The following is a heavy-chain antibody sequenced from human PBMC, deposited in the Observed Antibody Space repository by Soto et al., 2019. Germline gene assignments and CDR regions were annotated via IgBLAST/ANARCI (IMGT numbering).Heavy chain of an antibody. CDR2: ISKSGGGT. D-gene: IGHD6-13*01. CDR1: GFTFSNYA. J-gene: IGHJ4*02. CDR3: AKTSSLFDY. Sequence: EVQLLESGGGLVQPGGSLRLSCAASGFTFSNYAMSWVRQAPGKGLEWVSSISKSGGGTYYADSVRGRFTISRPNSTNPPHLQMNSLKVGDTAVYSCAKTSSLFDYWGQGPLVSVSS. V-gene: IGHV3-23*01.